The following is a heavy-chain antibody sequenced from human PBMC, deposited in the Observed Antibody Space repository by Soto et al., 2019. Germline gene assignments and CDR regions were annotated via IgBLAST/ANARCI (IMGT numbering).Heavy chain of an antibody. CDR1: GGSISSYY. CDR2: IYFSGGT. CDR3: ARESRSWYGSIWDY. Sequence: PSETLSLTCTVSGGSISSYYWSWIRQPPGKGLEWIGYIYFSGGTDYIPSLKSRVTISVDTSKNQFSLKLSSVTAADTVVYYCARESRSWYGSIWDYWGQGTLVTVSS. V-gene: IGHV4-59*12. J-gene: IGHJ4*02. D-gene: IGHD6-13*01.